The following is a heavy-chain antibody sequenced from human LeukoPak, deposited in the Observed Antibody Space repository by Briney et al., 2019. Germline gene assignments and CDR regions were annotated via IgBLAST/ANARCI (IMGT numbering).Heavy chain of an antibody. CDR3: TRRLQLPSLYYMDV. J-gene: IGHJ6*03. V-gene: IGHV3-73*01. CDR2: IRSKANSYAT. D-gene: IGHD2-2*01. Sequence: GGSLKLSCAASGFTFSGSAMHWVRQASGKGLEWVGRIRSKANSYATAYAASVKGRFTISRDDSKNTAYLQMNSLKTEDTAVYYCTRRLQLPSLYYMDVWGKGTTVTVSS. CDR1: GFTFSGSA.